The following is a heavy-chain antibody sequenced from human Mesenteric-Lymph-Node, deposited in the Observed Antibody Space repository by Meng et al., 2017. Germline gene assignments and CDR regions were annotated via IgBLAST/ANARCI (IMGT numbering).Heavy chain of an antibody. Sequence: GGSLRLSCAASGFSVSYDSMSWVHRAPGKGLEWVSVIYSGGSTYYADSVKGRFTISRHNSKNTVYLQLNSLRDEDTAVYYCARPSGDSSGLGAFDIWGQETKVTVSS. CDR2: IYSGGST. V-gene: IGHV3-53*04. CDR1: GFSVSYDS. CDR3: ARPSGDSSGLGAFDI. D-gene: IGHD3-22*01. J-gene: IGHJ3*02.